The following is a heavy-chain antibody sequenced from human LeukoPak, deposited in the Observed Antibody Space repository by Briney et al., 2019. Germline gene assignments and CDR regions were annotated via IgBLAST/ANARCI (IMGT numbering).Heavy chain of an antibody. CDR3: ARHIPRGNNYFDS. CDR2: IREDATGK. J-gene: IGHJ4*02. CDR1: GFTFNGHW. V-gene: IGHV3-7*01. D-gene: IGHD3-16*01. Sequence: GGSLRLSCAVSGFTFNGHWMTWVRQAPGKGLEWVANIREDATGKYYVDSVKGRFTISRDNAKNSLYLQMNDLRVEDTAMYYCARHIPRGNNYFDSWGQGTLVTVSS.